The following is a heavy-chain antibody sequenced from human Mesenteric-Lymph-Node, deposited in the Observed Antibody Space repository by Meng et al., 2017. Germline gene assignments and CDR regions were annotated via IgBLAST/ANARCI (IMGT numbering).Heavy chain of an antibody. Sequence: GESLKISCAASGFTFNEFSMHWVRQAPGKGLEWVSAISGSGGSTYYADSVKGRFTISRDNSKNTLYLQMNSLRAEDTAVYYCAREYYDILTGYYNIYYYYGMDVWGQGNTV. V-gene: IGHV3-23*01. CDR3: AREYYDILTGYYNIYYYYGMDV. CDR1: GFTFNEFS. J-gene: IGHJ6*01. D-gene: IGHD3-9*01. CDR2: ISGSGGST.